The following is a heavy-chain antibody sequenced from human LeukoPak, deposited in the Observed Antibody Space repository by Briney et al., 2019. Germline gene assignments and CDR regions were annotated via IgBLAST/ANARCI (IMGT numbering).Heavy chain of an antibody. V-gene: IGHV3-23*01. D-gene: IGHD3-16*01. CDR3: ARNQQLGGHSYYYYGMDV. J-gene: IGHJ6*02. Sequence: PGESLRLSCVGSGFTSIAYALTWARQAPGKGLEWVLGISGGGVTTYYADSVKGQFTISRDNSKNTLYLQMNSLRADDTAIYYCARNQQLGGHSYYYYGMDVWGQGTTVTVSS. CDR1: GFTSIAYA. CDR2: ISGGGVTT.